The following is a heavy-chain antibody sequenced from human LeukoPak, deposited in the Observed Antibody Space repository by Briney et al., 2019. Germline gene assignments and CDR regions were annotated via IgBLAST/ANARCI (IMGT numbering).Heavy chain of an antibody. Sequence: SETLSLTCTVSGGSMSGFFWTWIRQPPGRELEWIGSIYYSGSSTKYNPSLKSRVTISVDTSKRQFSLNLNSATAADTAVYYCARTSRHFYGSGTNLTPWPAGMDVWGQGTTVTVSS. D-gene: IGHD3-10*01. CDR1: GGSMSGFF. CDR3: ARTSRHFYGSGTNLTPWPAGMDV. J-gene: IGHJ6*02. V-gene: IGHV4-59*01. CDR2: IYYSGSST.